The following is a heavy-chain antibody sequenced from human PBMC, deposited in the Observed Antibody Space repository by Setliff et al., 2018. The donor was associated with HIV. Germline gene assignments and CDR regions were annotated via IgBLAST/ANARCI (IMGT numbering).Heavy chain of an antibody. CDR1: GNNFTTYA. J-gene: IGHJ5*02. Sequence: ASVKVSCKASGNNFTTYAINWVRQAPGQGLEWMGWINTNTGNPRYAQGFTERFVFSVDTSGSTAYLQINSLKSKDTAMYYCARAGRLTYYNFWSGRGWFDPWGRGTLVTVSS. CDR3: ARAGRLTYYNFWSGRGWFDP. V-gene: IGHV7-4-1*02. D-gene: IGHD3-3*01. CDR2: INTNTGNP.